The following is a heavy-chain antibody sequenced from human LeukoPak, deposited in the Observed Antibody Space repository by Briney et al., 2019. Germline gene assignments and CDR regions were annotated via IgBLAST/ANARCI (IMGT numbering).Heavy chain of an antibody. V-gene: IGHV4-30-2*01. CDR3: ARYMVRGVMNWFDP. D-gene: IGHD3-10*01. Sequence: PSETLSLTCTVSGGSISSGGYYWSWIRQPPGKGLEWIGYIYHSGSTYYNPSLKSPVTISVDRSKNQFSLKLSSVTAADTAVYYCARYMVRGVMNWFDPWGQGTLVIVSS. CDR2: IYHSGST. CDR1: GGSISSGGYY. J-gene: IGHJ5*02.